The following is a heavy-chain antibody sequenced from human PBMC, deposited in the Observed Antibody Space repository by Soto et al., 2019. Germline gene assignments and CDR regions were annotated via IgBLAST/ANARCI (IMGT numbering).Heavy chain of an antibody. J-gene: IGHJ5*02. CDR3: ASSGIVGREVNTWFDP. Sequence: SETLSLTCTVSAGSITTPYWSWIRQPLGKALEWIGYISYRGSTNYNPSLKSRLTISIDTSKSQISLKLTSMTTADTAVYYCASSGIVGREVNTWFDPWGQGTLVTVSS. CDR2: ISYRGST. CDR1: AGSITTPY. V-gene: IGHV4-59*11. D-gene: IGHD3-22*01.